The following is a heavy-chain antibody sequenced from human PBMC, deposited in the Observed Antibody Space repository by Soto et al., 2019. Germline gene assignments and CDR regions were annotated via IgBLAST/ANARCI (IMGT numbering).Heavy chain of an antibody. D-gene: IGHD3-22*01. CDR3: ARALRHFDSSAYLY. V-gene: IGHV4-30-4*08. CDR1: GASISSGDNY. CDR2: VDYTGST. Sequence: TSETLCLTCTVSGASISSGDNYWTWIRQPPGKGLEWIGYVDYTGSTYYNPSLKSRVTISVDTSKNQVSLKLSSVTAADTAVYYCARALRHFDSSAYLYWGQGTLVTVSS. J-gene: IGHJ4*02.